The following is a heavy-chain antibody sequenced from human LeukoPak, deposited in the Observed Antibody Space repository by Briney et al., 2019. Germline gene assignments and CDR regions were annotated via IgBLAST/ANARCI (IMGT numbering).Heavy chain of an antibody. D-gene: IGHD3-22*01. Sequence: SVKVSCKASGGTFSSYAISWVRQAPGQGLECMGRIIPILGIANYAQKFQGRVTITADKSTSTAYMELSSLRSEDTAVYYCASTYYYDSSGYPDYWGQGTLVTVSS. CDR3: ASTYYYDSSGYPDY. V-gene: IGHV1-69*04. CDR1: GGTFSSYA. CDR2: IIPILGIA. J-gene: IGHJ4*02.